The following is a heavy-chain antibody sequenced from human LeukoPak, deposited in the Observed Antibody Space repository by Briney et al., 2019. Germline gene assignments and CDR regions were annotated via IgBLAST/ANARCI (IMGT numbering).Heavy chain of an antibody. Sequence: SETMSLTCTVSGYSISGSEYYWSWIRQPPGKGLEWFAYVYYSGSTYYNPSLKSRLTVSVDTSKNQFSLKLSSVTAADTAVYYCARGGGGSSTVTTYWFDPWGQGALVTVSS. D-gene: IGHD4-17*01. CDR3: ARGGGGSSTVTTYWFDP. V-gene: IGHV4-30-4*01. CDR1: GYSISGSEYY. CDR2: VYYSGST. J-gene: IGHJ5*02.